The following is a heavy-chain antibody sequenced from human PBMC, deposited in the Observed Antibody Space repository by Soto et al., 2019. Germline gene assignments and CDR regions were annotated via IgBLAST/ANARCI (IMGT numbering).Heavy chain of an antibody. V-gene: IGHV3-7*01. CDR2: IKQDGSEK. J-gene: IGHJ4*02. CDR1: GFTFSSYW. CDR3: ARDCRYSYGITPTDY. D-gene: IGHD5-18*01. Sequence: GGSLRLSCAASGFTFSSYWMSWVRQAPGKGLEWVANIKQDGSEKYYVDSVKGRFTISRDNAKNSLYLQMNSLRAEDTAVYYCARDCRYSYGITPTDYWGQGTLVTVSS.